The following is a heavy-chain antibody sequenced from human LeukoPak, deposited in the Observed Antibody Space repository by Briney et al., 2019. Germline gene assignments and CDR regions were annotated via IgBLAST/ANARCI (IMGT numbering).Heavy chain of an antibody. J-gene: IGHJ4*02. D-gene: IGHD2-21*02. CDR3: ARGVNCGGDCYSPSQFDY. CDR2: ISSNGGRT. V-gene: IGHV3-64*01. CDR1: GFNFNSYA. Sequence: GGSLRLSCAASGFNFNSYAMHWVRQAPGKGLEYVSAISSNGGRTYHANYVKGRFTISGDNSKNTLYLQMGSLRAEDMAVYYCARGVNCGGDCYSPSQFDYWGQGTLVTVSS.